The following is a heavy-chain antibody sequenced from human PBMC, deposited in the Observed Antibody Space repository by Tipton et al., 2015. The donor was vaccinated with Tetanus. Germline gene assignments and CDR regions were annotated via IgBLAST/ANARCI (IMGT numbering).Heavy chain of an antibody. CDR1: GFTFTRYA. CDR2: ITFDGSTK. CDR3: GKQNGGRWVVDH. V-gene: IGHV3-30-3*01. Sequence: SLRLSCAASGFTFTRYAMHWVRQTPGKGLEWVSVITFDGSTKYYADSVKGRFTLSRDNPRNTLYLQMNSLKVEDTAVYYCGKQNGGRWVVDHWGQGTLVTVSS. D-gene: IGHD4-23*01. J-gene: IGHJ4*02.